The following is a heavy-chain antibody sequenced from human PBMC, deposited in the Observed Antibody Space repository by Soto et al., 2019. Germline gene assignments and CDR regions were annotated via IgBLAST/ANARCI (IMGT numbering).Heavy chain of an antibody. Sequence: SETLSLTCAVYGGSFSGYYWTWIRQPPGTGLEWIGEINHSGSTNYNPSLKSRITINPDTSNNHLSLQLDSVTPDDTAVYYCARLIGDSWLDSWGQGTLVTVSS. CDR3: ARLIGDSWLDS. CDR1: GGSFSGYY. V-gene: IGHV4-34*01. J-gene: IGHJ5*01. D-gene: IGHD2-8*01. CDR2: INHSGST.